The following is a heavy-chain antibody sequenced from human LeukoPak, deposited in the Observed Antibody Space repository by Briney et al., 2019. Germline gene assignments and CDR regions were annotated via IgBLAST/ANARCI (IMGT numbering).Heavy chain of an antibody. D-gene: IGHD4-11*01. CDR1: GGSISSGPYY. J-gene: IGHJ5*02. Sequence: PSETLSLTCTVSGGSISSGPYYWSWIRQPAGKRLEWIGRIYTSGVTYYNPSLRSRVTISVDTSKNHFSLRLTSVTAEDTAVYYCARTDDYSNLFDPWGHGILVTVSS. CDR3: ARTDDYSNLFDP. CDR2: IYTSGVT. V-gene: IGHV4-61*02.